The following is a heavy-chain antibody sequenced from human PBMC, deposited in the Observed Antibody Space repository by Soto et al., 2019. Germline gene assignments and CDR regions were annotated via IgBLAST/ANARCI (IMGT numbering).Heavy chain of an antibody. V-gene: IGHV1-46*01. D-gene: IGHD5-12*01. Sequence: GASVKVSCKASGYTFTSYYMHWVRQAPGQGLEWMGIINPSGGSTSYAQKFQGRVTMTRDTSTSTVYMELSSLRSEDTAVYYCARVMEEGWLQLSAFDIWGQGTMVTVSS. CDR1: GYTFTSYY. J-gene: IGHJ3*02. CDR2: INPSGGST. CDR3: ARVMEEGWLQLSAFDI.